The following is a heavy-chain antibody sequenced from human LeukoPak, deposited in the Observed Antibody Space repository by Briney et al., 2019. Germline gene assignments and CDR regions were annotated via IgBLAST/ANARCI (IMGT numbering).Heavy chain of an antibody. CDR3: ARGGKNYYDSSGYYSLFDY. CDR2: INPNSGGT. D-gene: IGHD3-22*01. V-gene: IGHV1-2*06. J-gene: IGHJ4*02. CDR1: GYTFTGYY. Sequence: GASVKVSCKTSGYTFTGYYMHWVRQAPGQGLEWMGRINPNSGGTNYAQKFQDRVTMTRDTSISTAYMELSRLRSDDTAVYYCARGGKNYYDSSGYYSLFDYWGQGTLVTVSS.